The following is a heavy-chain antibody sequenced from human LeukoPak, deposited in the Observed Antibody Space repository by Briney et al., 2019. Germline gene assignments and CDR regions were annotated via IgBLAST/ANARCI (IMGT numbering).Heavy chain of an antibody. V-gene: IGHV4-59*11. Sequence: SETLSLTCTVSGGSISSHYWSWIQQPPGKGLEWIGYIYYSGSTNYNPSLKSRVTISVDTSKNQFSLKLSSVTAADTAVYYCARDPGCSSTSCYDYYMDVWGKGTTVTVSS. CDR1: GGSISSHY. J-gene: IGHJ6*03. CDR2: IYYSGST. CDR3: ARDPGCSSTSCYDYYMDV. D-gene: IGHD2-2*01.